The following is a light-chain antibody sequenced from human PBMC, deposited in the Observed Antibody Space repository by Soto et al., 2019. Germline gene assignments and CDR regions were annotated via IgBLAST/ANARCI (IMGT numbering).Light chain of an antibody. J-gene: IGKJ1*01. CDR2: HAS. Sequence: EIVMTQSPATVSVSPGERATLSCRASQSVSDKLAWYQQKPGQAPRLLIYHASARATGIPARFSGSGSGTEFTLTISSLQSEDFAVYYCQQYSIWRTFGQGTKVDIK. CDR3: QQYSIWRT. V-gene: IGKV3-15*01. CDR1: QSVSDK.